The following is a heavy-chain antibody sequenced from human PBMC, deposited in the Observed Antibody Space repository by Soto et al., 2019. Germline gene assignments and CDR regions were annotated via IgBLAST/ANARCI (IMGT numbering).Heavy chain of an antibody. V-gene: IGHV3-48*03. CDR3: AGVGSDSYYYYYGMDV. CDR2: ISSSGSTI. Sequence: GGSLRLSCAASGFTFSSYEMNWVRQAPGKGLEWVSYISSSGSTIYYADSVKGRFTISRDNAKNSLYLQMNSLRAEDTAVYYCAGVGSDSYYYYYGMDVWGQGTTVTVS. CDR1: GFTFSSYE. J-gene: IGHJ6*02. D-gene: IGHD6-25*01.